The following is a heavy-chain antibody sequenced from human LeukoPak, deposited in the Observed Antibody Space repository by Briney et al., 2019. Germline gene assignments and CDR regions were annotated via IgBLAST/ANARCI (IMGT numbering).Heavy chain of an antibody. J-gene: IGHJ3*02. CDR3: ARTGSRAFDI. V-gene: IGHV4-30-2*01. CDR1: GGSISSGGYS. D-gene: IGHD2-15*01. Sequence: PSETLSLTCTVSGGSISSGGYSWSWIRQPPGKGLEWIGYIYYSGSTYYNPSLKSRVTISVDRSKNQFSLKLSSVTAADTAVYYCARTGSRAFDIWGQGTMVTVSS. CDR2: IYYSGST.